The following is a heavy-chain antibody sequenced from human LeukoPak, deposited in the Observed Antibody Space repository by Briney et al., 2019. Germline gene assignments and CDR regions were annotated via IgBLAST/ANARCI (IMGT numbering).Heavy chain of an antibody. CDR3: ARTYCSSTSCYAGVRSQTHYYYYGMDV. CDR1: GYTFTSYY. J-gene: IGHJ6*02. CDR2: INPSGGST. V-gene: IGHV1-46*01. D-gene: IGHD2-2*01. Sequence: ASVKVSCKAFGYTFTSYYMHWVRQAPGQGLEWMGIINPSGGSTSYAQKFQGRVTMTRDTSTSTVYMELSSLRSEDTAVYYCARTYCSSTSCYAGVRSQTHYYYYGMDVWGQGTTVTVSS.